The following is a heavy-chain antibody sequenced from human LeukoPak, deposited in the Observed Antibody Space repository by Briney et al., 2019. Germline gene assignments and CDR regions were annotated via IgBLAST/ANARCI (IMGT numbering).Heavy chain of an antibody. CDR2: IYHSGST. J-gene: IGHJ4*02. Sequence: SETLSLTCTVSGGSISSGGYYWSWIRQPPGKGLEWIGYIYHSGSTYYNPSLKSRVTIPVDRSKNQFSLKLRSVTAADTAIYYCARDPFKSSFDSWGQGSLVTVSS. CDR1: GGSISSGGYY. V-gene: IGHV4-30-2*01. CDR3: ARDPFKSSFDS. D-gene: IGHD1-26*01.